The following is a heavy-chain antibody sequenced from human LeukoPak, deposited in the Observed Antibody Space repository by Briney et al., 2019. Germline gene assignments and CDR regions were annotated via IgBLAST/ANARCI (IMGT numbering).Heavy chain of an antibody. CDR3: ARDALHMTTVTRGEYYYFDY. Sequence: GGSLRLSCAASGFTFSSYAMHWVRQAPGKGLEWVAVISYDGSNKYYADSVKGRFTIPRDNSKNTLYLQMNSLRAEDTAVYYCARDALHMTTVTRGEYYYFDYWGQGTLVTVSS. V-gene: IGHV3-30-3*01. CDR1: GFTFSSYA. CDR2: ISYDGSNK. J-gene: IGHJ4*02. D-gene: IGHD4-17*01.